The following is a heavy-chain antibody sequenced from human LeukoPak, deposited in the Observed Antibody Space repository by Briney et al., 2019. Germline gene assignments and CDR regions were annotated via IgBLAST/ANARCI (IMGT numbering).Heavy chain of an antibody. V-gene: IGHV4-61*08. J-gene: IGHJ4*02. Sequence: SETLSLTCTVSGASVGSAGYHWSWIRQPPGGGLEWIGYIYYISNTNYNPSLKSRVAMSVDPSKNQFSLKLNSVTAADTAVYYCARTQSQSGSYRYYFGYWGQGTLVTVSS. CDR2: IYYISNT. D-gene: IGHD1-26*01. CDR1: GASVGSAGYH. CDR3: ARTQSQSGSYRYYFGY.